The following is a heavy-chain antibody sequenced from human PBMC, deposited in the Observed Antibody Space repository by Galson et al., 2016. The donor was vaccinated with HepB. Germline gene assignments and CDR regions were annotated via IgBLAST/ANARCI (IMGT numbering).Heavy chain of an antibody. CDR2: IYNSGST. CDR1: GGSISSYY. V-gene: IGHV4-59*01. CDR3: ARDLNVLYSGAFHF. Sequence: SETLSLTCSVSGGSISSYYWSWIRQPPGKGLEWIGYIYNSGSTNYNPSLKSRVTISVDTSKTQFSLKLTSVTAADTAVYYCARDLNVLYSGAFHFWGQGTMVTVSS. J-gene: IGHJ3*01. D-gene: IGHD2-15*01.